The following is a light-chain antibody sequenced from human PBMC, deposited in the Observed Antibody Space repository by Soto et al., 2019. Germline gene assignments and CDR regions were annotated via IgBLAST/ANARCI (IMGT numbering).Light chain of an antibody. CDR3: QHYGRAPGLFT. J-gene: IGKJ3*01. Sequence: VLTQSPGTLSLSPGERAILSCRASQSVSSSFLAWYQQKPGRTPRLLIYEASSRATGIPDRFSGSGSGTDFTLTIDRLEPEDVAVYYCQHYGRAPGLFTFGPGTKVDI. V-gene: IGKV3-20*01. CDR1: QSVSSSF. CDR2: EAS.